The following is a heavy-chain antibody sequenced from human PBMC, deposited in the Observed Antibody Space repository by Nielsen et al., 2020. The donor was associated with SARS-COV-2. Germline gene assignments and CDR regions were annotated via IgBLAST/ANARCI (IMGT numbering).Heavy chain of an antibody. CDR2: ISYDGSNK. CDR3: ARDSSGWRFDY. Sequence: GGSLRLSCAASGFTFSSYAMHWVRQAPGKGLEWVAVISYDGSNKYYADSVKGRFTISRDNSKNTPYLQMNSLRAEDTAVYYCARDSSGWRFDYWGQGTLVTVSS. V-gene: IGHV3-30*04. CDR1: GFTFSSYA. D-gene: IGHD6-19*01. J-gene: IGHJ4*02.